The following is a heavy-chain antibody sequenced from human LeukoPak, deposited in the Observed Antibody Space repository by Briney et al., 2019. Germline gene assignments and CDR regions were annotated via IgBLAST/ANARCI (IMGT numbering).Heavy chain of an antibody. V-gene: IGHV1-8*01. J-gene: IGHJ6*02. D-gene: IGHD6-19*01. CDR3: ARGVSGWSSYYYYGMDV. CDR1: GYTFTSYD. Sequence: ASVKVSCKASGYTFTSYDINWVRQATGQGFEWMGWMNPNSGNTGYAQKFQGRVTMTRNTSISTAYMELSSLRSEDTAVYYCARGVSGWSSYYYYGMDVWGQGTTVTVSS. CDR2: MNPNSGNT.